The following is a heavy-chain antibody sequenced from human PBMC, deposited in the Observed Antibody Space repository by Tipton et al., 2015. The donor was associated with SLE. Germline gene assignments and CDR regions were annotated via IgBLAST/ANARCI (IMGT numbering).Heavy chain of an antibody. V-gene: IGHV4-34*01. CDR1: GFTFSSYA. Sequence: LRLSCAASGFTFSSYAMSWVRQPPGKGLEWIGEINHSGSTNYNPSLKSRVTISVDTSKNQFSLKLSSVTAADTAVYYCARGRGAVADAYYMDVWGKGTTVTVSS. J-gene: IGHJ6*03. CDR2: INHSGST. D-gene: IGHD6-19*01. CDR3: ARGRGAVADAYYMDV.